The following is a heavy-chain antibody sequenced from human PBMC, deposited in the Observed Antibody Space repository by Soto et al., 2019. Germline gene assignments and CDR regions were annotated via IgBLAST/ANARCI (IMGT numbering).Heavy chain of an antibody. CDR2: IYYSGST. J-gene: IGHJ4*02. D-gene: IGHD2-15*01. CDR1: GGSISSYY. V-gene: IGHV4-59*01. Sequence: SETLSLTCTVSGGSISSYYWSWIRQPPGKGLEWIGYIYYSGSTNYNPSLKSRVTISVDTSKNQFSLKLSSVTAANTAVYYCARDKLGSRGYYFDYWGQGTLVTVSS. CDR3: ARDKLGSRGYYFDY.